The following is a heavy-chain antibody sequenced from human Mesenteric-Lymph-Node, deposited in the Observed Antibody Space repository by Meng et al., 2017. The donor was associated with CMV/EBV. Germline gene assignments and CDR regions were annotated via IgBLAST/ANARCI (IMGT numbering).Heavy chain of an antibody. CDR3: ARGGWPYVFDI. D-gene: IGHD5-12*01. CDR1: GGSISSRSYY. V-gene: IGHV4-39*07. Sequence: GSLRLSCTVSGGSISSRSYYWGWIRQPPGKGLEWIGSIFYSGSTYYNPSLRGRVTASVDTSKNQFSLKLNSVTAADTAVYYCARGGWPYVFDIWGQGTMVTVSS. J-gene: IGHJ3*02. CDR2: IFYSGST.